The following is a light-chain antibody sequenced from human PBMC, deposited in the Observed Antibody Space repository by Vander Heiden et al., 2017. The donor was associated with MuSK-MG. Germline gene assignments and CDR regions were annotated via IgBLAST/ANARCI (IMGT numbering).Light chain of an antibody. CDR3: QQYDNLPSFT. CDR2: DAS. J-gene: IGKJ3*01. V-gene: IGKV1-33*01. CDR1: QDISNY. Sequence: DIQMTQSTSSLSASVGHRVTITRQASQDISNYLKWSQQKPGKAPTLLIYDASTWETGVPSRFSGSGSGTDFTFTISSLQPEDIATYYCQQYDNLPSFTFGPGTKVDIK.